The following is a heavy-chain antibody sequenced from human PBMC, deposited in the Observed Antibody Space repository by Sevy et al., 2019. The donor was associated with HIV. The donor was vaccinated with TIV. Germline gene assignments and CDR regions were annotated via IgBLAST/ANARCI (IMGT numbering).Heavy chain of an antibody. Sequence: SETLSLTRAVSSYSVGSDNYWGWIRQSPGKGLEWIGIIYRSGTTYYNTSLKSRVTISVDTSKNQFSLKLSSVTASDTAVYFCARALGMATFGQIRFDSWGQGTLVTVSS. V-gene: IGHV4-38-2*01. J-gene: IGHJ5*01. CDR2: IYRSGTT. D-gene: IGHD5-12*01. CDR1: SYSVGSDNY. CDR3: ARALGMATFGQIRFDS.